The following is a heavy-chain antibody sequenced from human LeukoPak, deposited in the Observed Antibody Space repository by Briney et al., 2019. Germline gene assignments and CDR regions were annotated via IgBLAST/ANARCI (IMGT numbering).Heavy chain of an antibody. Sequence: SKTLSLTCTVSGGSISSYYWSWIRQPPGKGLEWIGYIHYSGSTDYNPSLKSRVTISVDTSKNQFSLKLSSVTAADTAVYYCARVGYSSGWSNFDYWGQGTLVTVSS. V-gene: IGHV4-59*01. CDR3: ARVGYSSGWSNFDY. D-gene: IGHD6-19*01. CDR1: GGSISSYY. J-gene: IGHJ4*02. CDR2: IHYSGST.